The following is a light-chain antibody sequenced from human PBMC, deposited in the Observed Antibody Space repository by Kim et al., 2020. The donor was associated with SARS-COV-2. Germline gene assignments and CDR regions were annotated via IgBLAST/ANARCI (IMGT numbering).Light chain of an antibody. V-gene: IGKV3-11*01. Sequence: PGERATRPRSASQSIDTSLAWYQHRPGQAPRPLVSDASIRATGVPDRFSGSGSGTDFTLTISSLEPEDFSTYYCQQRDSWPPAVSFGGGTKVDIK. CDR1: QSIDTS. CDR2: DAS. J-gene: IGKJ4*01. CDR3: QQRDSWPPAVS.